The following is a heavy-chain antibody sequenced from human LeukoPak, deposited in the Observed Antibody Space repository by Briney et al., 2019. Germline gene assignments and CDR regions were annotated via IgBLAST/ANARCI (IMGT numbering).Heavy chain of an antibody. CDR2: ISSSGSHI. Sequence: PGGSLRLSCAASGFTFSPYSMNWVRQAPGKGLEWVASISSSGSHIYYADSVRGRFIISRDNAKNSLYLQLTSLRADDTAVFYCARDLQVEGGSYLYWYFDLWGRGTLVTVSS. V-gene: IGHV3-21*01. D-gene: IGHD1-26*01. CDR3: ARDLQVEGGSYLYWYFDL. J-gene: IGHJ2*01. CDR1: GFTFSPYS.